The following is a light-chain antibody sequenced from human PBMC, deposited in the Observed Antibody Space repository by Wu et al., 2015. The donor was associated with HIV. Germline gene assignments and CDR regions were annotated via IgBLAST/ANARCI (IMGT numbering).Light chain of an antibody. Sequence: EVVLTQSPGTLSLSPGERATLSCRASQSLSSSYLGWYQQSPGQAPRLLIYGASSRATGIPDRFSGSGSGTDFTLTISRLEPEDFAVYYCQQYGSSPLFTFGPGTKVDIK. V-gene: IGKV3-20*01. CDR3: QQYGSSPLFT. CDR2: GAS. CDR1: QSLSSSY. J-gene: IGKJ3*01.